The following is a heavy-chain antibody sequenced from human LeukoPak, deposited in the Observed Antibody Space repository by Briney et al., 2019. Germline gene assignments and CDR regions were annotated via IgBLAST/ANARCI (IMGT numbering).Heavy chain of an antibody. CDR2: ISSSSSYI. CDR3: ARDGPGYDFWSGYYTPYYYYMDV. CDR1: GFTFSSYS. J-gene: IGHJ6*03. D-gene: IGHD3-3*01. Sequence: GSLRLSCAASGFTFSSYSMNWVRQAPGKGLEWVSSISSSSSYIYYADSVKGRFTISRDNAKNSLYLQMNSLRAEDTAVYYCARDGPGYDFWSGYYTPYYYYMDVWGKGTTVTVSS. V-gene: IGHV3-21*01.